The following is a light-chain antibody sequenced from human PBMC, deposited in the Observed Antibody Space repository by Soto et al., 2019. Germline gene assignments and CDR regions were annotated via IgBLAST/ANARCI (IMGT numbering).Light chain of an antibody. CDR2: EVN. Sequence: QSALTQPPSASGSPGQSVTISCTGTSSDVGGYDFVTWYQQYPGKAPKLIIYEVNKRPSGVPDRFSGSKSGNTASLTVSGLQADDEADYFCTSYAGNNYVVFGRGTKVTVL. CDR3: TSYAGNNYVV. CDR1: SSDVGGYDF. J-gene: IGLJ2*01. V-gene: IGLV2-8*01.